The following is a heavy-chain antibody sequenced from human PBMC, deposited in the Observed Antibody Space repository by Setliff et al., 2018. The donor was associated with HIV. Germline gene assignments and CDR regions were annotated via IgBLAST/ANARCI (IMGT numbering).Heavy chain of an antibody. J-gene: IGHJ3*02. Sequence: NPSETLSLTCTDSGGSITSGGFYWSWIRQYPQKGLEWIGYIYYSGGTYYNPSLKSRVTMSVDTSKNQFSLKLSSVTAADTAVYYCARGDAMTSLGAFDIWGQGTMVT. CDR2: IYYSGGT. V-gene: IGHV4-31*03. CDR1: GGSITSGGFY. CDR3: ARGDAMTSLGAFDI. D-gene: IGHD2-2*01.